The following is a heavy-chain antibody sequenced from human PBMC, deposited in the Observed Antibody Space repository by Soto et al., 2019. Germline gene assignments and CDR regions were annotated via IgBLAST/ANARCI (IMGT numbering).Heavy chain of an antibody. Sequence: QPGGSLRLSCAASGFSFSSHGMQWVRQAPGKGLEWVAVISYDGNVKYYTDSVKGRFTISRDNSQSTLFLQMDSLRPEDAAVYYCAKDLKVSGGFHGSLNYYYGMDVWGQGTTVTVSS. J-gene: IGHJ6*02. D-gene: IGHD3-10*01. CDR2: ISYDGNVK. CDR3: AKDLKVSGGFHGSLNYYYGMDV. V-gene: IGHV3-30*18. CDR1: GFSFSSHG.